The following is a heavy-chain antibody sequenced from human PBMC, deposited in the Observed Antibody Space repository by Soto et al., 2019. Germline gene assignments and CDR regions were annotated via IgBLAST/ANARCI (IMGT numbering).Heavy chain of an antibody. CDR2: IWYDGSNK. CDR3: ARPLPAFTMTGSYAY. V-gene: IGHV3-33*01. CDR1: GFTFSSYG. Sequence: HPGGSLRLSCAASGFTFSSYGMHWVRQAPGKGLEWVAVIWYDGSNKYYADSVKGRFTISRDNSKNTLYLQMNSLRAEDTAVYYCARPLPAFTMTGSYAYWGQGTLVTVSS. D-gene: IGHD3-22*01. J-gene: IGHJ4*02.